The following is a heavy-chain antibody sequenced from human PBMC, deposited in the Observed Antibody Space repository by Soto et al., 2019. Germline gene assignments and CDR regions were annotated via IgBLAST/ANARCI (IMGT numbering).Heavy chain of an antibody. CDR2: ISNDGRRQ. V-gene: IGHV3-30*14. D-gene: IGHD3-22*01. CDR3: VREQNSGYYRTADY. CDR1: GFTLRNYA. Sequence: QVQLVESGGGVVQPGRSLRLSCTASGFTLRNYAMHWVRQAPGKGLEWLAVISNDGRRQFYADSMEGRFTISRDAAKNMLFLQMNNLRSEDTAVYFCVREQNSGYYRTADYWGQGTLVTVSS. J-gene: IGHJ4*02.